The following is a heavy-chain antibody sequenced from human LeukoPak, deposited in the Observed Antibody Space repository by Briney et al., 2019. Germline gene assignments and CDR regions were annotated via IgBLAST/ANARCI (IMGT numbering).Heavy chain of an antibody. Sequence: GGSLRLSCAASEFSVGSKYMTWVRQAPGKGLEWVSLIYSGGSTYYADSVKGRFTISRDNSKNTLYLQMDSLRAEDTAVYYCATPPTVTRNYWGQGTLVTVSS. V-gene: IGHV3-66*01. CDR3: ATPPTVTRNY. CDR1: EFSVGSKY. J-gene: IGHJ4*02. CDR2: IYSGGST. D-gene: IGHD4-17*01.